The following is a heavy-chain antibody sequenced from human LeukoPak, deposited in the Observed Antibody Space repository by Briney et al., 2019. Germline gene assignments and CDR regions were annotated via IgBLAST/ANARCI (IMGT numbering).Heavy chain of an antibody. J-gene: IGHJ4*02. Sequence: GGSLRLSCAASGFTFSTYSMNWVRQAPGKGLEWVGRIKSKTDGGTTDYAAPVKGRITISRDDSTNTLHLQMNSLKTEDTAVYYCTTSLAGAVTAVYPFDNWGQGTLVTVSS. V-gene: IGHV3-15*01. CDR1: GFTFSTYS. CDR3: TTSLAGAVTAVYPFDN. D-gene: IGHD2-21*02. CDR2: IKSKTDGGTT.